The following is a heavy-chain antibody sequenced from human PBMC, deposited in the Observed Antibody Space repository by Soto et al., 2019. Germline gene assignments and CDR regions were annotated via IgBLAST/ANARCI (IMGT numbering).Heavy chain of an antibody. D-gene: IGHD1-26*01. CDR3: AKDASYWYYYYYMDV. CDR1: GFTFDDYA. J-gene: IGHJ6*03. CDR2: INWNSDNI. V-gene: IGHV3-9*01. Sequence: PGGSLRLSCVASGFTFDDYAMHWVRQIPGKGLQWVAGINWNSDNIQYADSLKGRFTISRDNTKNSLYLEMSSLRAEDTAVYYCAKDASYWYYYYYMDVWGKGTTVTVSS.